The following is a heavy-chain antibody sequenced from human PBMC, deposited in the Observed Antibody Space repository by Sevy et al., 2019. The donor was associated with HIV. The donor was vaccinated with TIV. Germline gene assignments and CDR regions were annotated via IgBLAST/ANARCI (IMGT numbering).Heavy chain of an antibody. CDR1: GITFKNYA. D-gene: IGHD3-22*01. Sequence: GSLRLSCAASGITFKNYAMNWVRQAPGKGLNWVSNIFGSGGTTYYADSVRGRFTISRDTSKNTLFLQMNSLRTEDTALYYCAGGRFDSSGSFDAFDIWGQGTMVTVSS. CDR2: IFGSGGTT. J-gene: IGHJ3*02. V-gene: IGHV3-23*01. CDR3: AGGRFDSSGSFDAFDI.